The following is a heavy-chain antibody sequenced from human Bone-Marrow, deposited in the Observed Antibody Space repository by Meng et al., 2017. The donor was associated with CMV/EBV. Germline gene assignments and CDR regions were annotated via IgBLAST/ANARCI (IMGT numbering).Heavy chain of an antibody. Sequence: ASVKVSCKASGYTFTSYYMHWVRQAPGQGLEWMGIINPSGGSTTYAQKFQGRVTLTRDTSASTVYMELSSLRSEDTAVYYCVYYDPYFQHWGQGTLVTVSS. CDR1: GYTFTSYY. D-gene: IGHD3-22*01. CDR3: VYYDPYFQH. J-gene: IGHJ1*01. CDR2: INPSGGST. V-gene: IGHV1-46*01.